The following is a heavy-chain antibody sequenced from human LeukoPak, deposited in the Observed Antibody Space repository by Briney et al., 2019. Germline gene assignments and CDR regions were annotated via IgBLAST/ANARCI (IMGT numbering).Heavy chain of an antibody. CDR3: ARGGIAAAGMVKYWFDP. V-gene: IGHV1-2*02. CDR1: GYTFTGYY. Sequence: GASVKVSCKASGYTFTGYYMHWVRQAPGQGLEWMGWLNPNSGGTNYAQKLQGRVTMTRDTSISTAYMELSSLRSEDTAVYYCARGGIAAAGMVKYWFDPWGQGTLVTVSS. CDR2: LNPNSGGT. J-gene: IGHJ5*02. D-gene: IGHD6-13*01.